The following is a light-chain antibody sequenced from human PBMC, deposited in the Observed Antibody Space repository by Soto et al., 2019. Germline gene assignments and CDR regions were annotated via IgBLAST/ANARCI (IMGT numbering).Light chain of an antibody. CDR3: CSYAGSTTYV. CDR2: EVS. J-gene: IGLJ1*01. V-gene: IGLV2-23*02. Sequence: QSALTQPASVSGSPGQSITISCTGTSSDVGSYNLVSWYQQHPGKAPKLMTYEVSKRPSGVSNRFSGSKSGNTASLTISGLQAEDEADYSCCSYAGSTTYVFGTGTKVTVL. CDR1: SSDVGSYNL.